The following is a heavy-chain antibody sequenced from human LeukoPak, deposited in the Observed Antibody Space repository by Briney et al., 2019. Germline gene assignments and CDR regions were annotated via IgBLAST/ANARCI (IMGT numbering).Heavy chain of an antibody. D-gene: IGHD1-26*01. CDR1: GGSFSGYY. V-gene: IGHV4-34*01. CDR3: AITQWELHGGFDY. Sequence: SETLSLTCAVYGGSFSGYYWSWIRQPPGKGLEWIGEINHSGSTNYNPSLKSRLTISVDTSKNQFSLKLSSVTAADTAVYYCAITQWELHGGFDYWGQGNLVTVSS. J-gene: IGHJ4*02. CDR2: INHSGST.